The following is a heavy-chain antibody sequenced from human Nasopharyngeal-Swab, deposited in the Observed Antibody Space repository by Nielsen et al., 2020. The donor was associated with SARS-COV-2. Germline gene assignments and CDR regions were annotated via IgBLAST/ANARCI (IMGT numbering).Heavy chain of an antibody. CDR1: GYTFTSYD. CDR2: IIPIFGTA. CDR3: ARVKGPPVIAETAFDI. D-gene: IGHD2-21*01. Sequence: SLKVSCKASGYTFTSYDINWVRQATGQGLEWMGGIIPIFGTANYEQKFQGRVTITADESTSTAYMELSSLRSEDTAVYYCARVKGPPVIAETAFDIWGQGTMVTVSS. V-gene: IGHV1-69*13. J-gene: IGHJ3*02.